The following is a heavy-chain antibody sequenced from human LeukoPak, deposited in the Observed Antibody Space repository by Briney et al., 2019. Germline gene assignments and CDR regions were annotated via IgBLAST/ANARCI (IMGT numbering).Heavy chain of an antibody. CDR1: GFSFSDYY. Sequence: GGSLRLSCAVSGFSFSDYYMSWIRQAPGKGLEWVSSISSSSSYIYYADSVKGRFTISRDNAKNSLYLQMTSLRAEDTAVYYCARDFSGYSSSWARDYYYYYYMDVWGKGTTVTVSS. CDR3: ARDFSGYSSSWARDYYYYYYMDV. CDR2: ISSSSSYI. V-gene: IGHV3-11*06. J-gene: IGHJ6*03. D-gene: IGHD6-13*01.